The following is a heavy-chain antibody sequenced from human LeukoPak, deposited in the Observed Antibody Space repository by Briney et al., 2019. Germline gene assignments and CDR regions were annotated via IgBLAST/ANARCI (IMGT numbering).Heavy chain of an antibody. CDR1: GGSISSYY. CDR2: IYYGGST. CDR3: ARARGAAGLNWFDP. V-gene: IGHV4-59*01. D-gene: IGHD6-13*01. J-gene: IGHJ5*02. Sequence: SETLSLTCTVSGGSISSYYWSWIRQPPGKGLEWIGYIYYGGSTNYNPSLKSRVTISVDTSKNQFSLKLSSVTAADTAVYYCARARGAAGLNWFDPWGQGTLVTVSS.